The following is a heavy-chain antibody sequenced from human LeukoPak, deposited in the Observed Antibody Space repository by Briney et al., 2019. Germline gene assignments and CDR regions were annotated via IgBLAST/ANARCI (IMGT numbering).Heavy chain of an antibody. J-gene: IGHJ4*02. CDR1: GRTFSSYA. CDR3: ASDGSRSYFFDY. D-gene: IGHD3-10*01. Sequence: GASVKVSCKASGRTFSSYAISWVGQAPGQGLEWMGRIIPILGIANYAQKFQGRVTITADKSTSTAYMELSSLRSEDTAVYYGASDGSRSYFFDYWGQGTLVTVSS. V-gene: IGHV1-69*04. CDR2: IIPILGIA.